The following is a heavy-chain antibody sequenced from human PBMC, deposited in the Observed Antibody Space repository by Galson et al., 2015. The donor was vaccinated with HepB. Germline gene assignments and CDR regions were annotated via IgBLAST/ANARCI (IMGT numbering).Heavy chain of an antibody. Sequence: SLRLSCAASGFTFSSYAMSWVRQAPGKGLEWVSAISGSGGSTYYADSVKGRFTISRDNSKNTLYLQMNSLRAEDTAVYYCAKRVVTAILDDDAFDIWGQGTMVTVSS. CDR1: GFTFSSYA. D-gene: IGHD2-21*02. V-gene: IGHV3-23*01. CDR2: ISGSGGST. J-gene: IGHJ3*02. CDR3: AKRVVTAILDDDAFDI.